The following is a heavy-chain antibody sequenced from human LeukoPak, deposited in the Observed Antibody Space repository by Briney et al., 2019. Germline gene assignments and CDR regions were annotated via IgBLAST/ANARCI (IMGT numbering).Heavy chain of an antibody. D-gene: IGHD3-3*01. CDR1: GFTFSSYA. J-gene: IGHJ4*02. V-gene: IGHV3-23*01. CDR2: ISGSGGST. CDR3: AKDPLLLDRGSLPPTDY. Sequence: GGSLRLSCAASGFTFSSYAMSWVRQAPGKGLEWVSAISGSGGSTYYADSVKGRFTISRDNSKNTLYLQMNSLRAEDTAVYYCAKDPLLLDRGSLPPTDYWGQGTLVTVSS.